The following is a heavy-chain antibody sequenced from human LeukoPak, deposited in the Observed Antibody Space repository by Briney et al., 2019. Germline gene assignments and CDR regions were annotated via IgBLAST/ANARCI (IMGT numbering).Heavy chain of an antibody. CDR1: GFTFSSYA. J-gene: IGHJ6*03. CDR2: ISGSGGST. V-gene: IGHV3-23*01. D-gene: IGHD2-2*01. Sequence: PGGSLRLSCAASGFTFSSYAMSWVRQAPGKGLEWVSAISGSGGSTYYADSVKGRFTISRDNAKNSLYLQMNSLRAEDTAVYYCARNGRCSSTSCNYYYYMDVWGKGTTVTVSS. CDR3: ARNGRCSSTSCNYYYYMDV.